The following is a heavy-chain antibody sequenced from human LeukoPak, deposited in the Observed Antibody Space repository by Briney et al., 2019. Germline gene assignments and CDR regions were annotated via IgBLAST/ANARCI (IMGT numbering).Heavy chain of an antibody. CDR2: INHSGST. V-gene: IGHV4-34*01. J-gene: IGHJ6*03. Sequence: SETLSLTCAVYGGSFSGYYWSWIRQPPGKRLEWIGEINHSGSTNYNPSLKSRVTISVDTSKNQFSLKLSSVTAADTAVYYCARGLVYYYYYMDVWGKGTTVTVSS. CDR1: GGSFSGYY. CDR3: ARGLVYYYYYMDV.